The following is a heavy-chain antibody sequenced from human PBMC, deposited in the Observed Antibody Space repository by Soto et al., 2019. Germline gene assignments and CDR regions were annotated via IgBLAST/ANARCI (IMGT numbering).Heavy chain of an antibody. CDR2: INHSGST. V-gene: IGHV4-34*01. D-gene: IGHD2-8*02. J-gene: IGHJ6*02. CDR1: GGSFSGYY. Sequence: SEILSLTCAVYGGSFSGYYWSWIRQPPGKGLEWIGEINHSGSTNYNPSLKSRVTISVDTSKNQFSLKLSSVTAADTAVYYCARGTGVVYARDYYYGMDVWGQGTTVTVSS. CDR3: ARGTGVVYARDYYYGMDV.